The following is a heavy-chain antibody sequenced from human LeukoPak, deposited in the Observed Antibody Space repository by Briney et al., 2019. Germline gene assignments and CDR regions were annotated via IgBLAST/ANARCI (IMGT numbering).Heavy chain of an antibody. V-gene: IGHV4-39*01. CDR3: ARQNGDPFDY. J-gene: IGHJ4*02. CDR1: GGSLSSSSYY. CDR2: IYYSGST. Sequence: PSETLSLTCTVSGGSLSSSSYYWGWIRQPPGKGLEWIGSIYYSGSTYYNPSLKSRVTISVDTSKNQFSLKLSSVTAADTAVYYCARQNGDPFDYWGQGTLVTVSS. D-gene: IGHD7-27*01.